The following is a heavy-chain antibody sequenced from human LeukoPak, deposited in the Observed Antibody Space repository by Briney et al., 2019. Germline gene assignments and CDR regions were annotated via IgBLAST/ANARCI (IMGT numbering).Heavy chain of an antibody. CDR3: ARDSGIALPGD. J-gene: IGHJ4*02. Sequence: PSETLSLTCTVSGGSISRYYWNWIRQPAGKGLEWIGRIYSRGSTNYNPSLKSRVTMSVDTSKNQFSLKLSSVTAADTAVYYCARDSGIALPGDWGQGTLVTVSS. V-gene: IGHV4-4*07. CDR1: GGSISRYY. D-gene: IGHD2/OR15-2a*01. CDR2: IYSRGST.